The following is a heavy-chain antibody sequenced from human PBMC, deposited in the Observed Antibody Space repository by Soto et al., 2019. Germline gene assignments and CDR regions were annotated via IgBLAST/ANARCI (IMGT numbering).Heavy chain of an antibody. D-gene: IGHD6-19*01. CDR2: IKHDGSEK. CDR3: AAVPGSPSDHGLDV. J-gene: IGHJ6*02. CDR1: GLTFSKYW. V-gene: IGHV3-7*03. Sequence: EVQLVESGGGLVQPGGSLRLSCAASGLTFSKYWMTWVRQAPGKGLEWVATIKHDGSEKSNLDSVEGRFTISRDNTKNSLAFQMNSLRVEDPGVYSCAAVPGSPSDHGLDVLGQWTTVTVSS.